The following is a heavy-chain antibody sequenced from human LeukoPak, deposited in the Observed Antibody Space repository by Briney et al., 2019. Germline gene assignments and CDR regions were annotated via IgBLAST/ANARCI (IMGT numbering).Heavy chain of an antibody. CDR1: GGSISSYY. V-gene: IGHV4-59*01. D-gene: IGHD3-3*01. CDR2: IYYSGST. Sequence: PSETLSLTCTVSGGSISSYYWSRIRQPPGKGLEWIGYIYYSGSTNYNPSLKSRVTISVDTSKNQFSLKLSSVTAADTAVYYCARLGLGTYYDFWSGSYYFDYWGQGTLVTVSS. CDR3: ARLGLGTYYDFWSGSYYFDY. J-gene: IGHJ4*02.